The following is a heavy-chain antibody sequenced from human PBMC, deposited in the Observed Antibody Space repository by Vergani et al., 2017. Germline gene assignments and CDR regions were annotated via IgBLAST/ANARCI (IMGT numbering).Heavy chain of an antibody. CDR1: GYTFTGYY. Sequence: QVQLVQSGAEVKKPGASVKVSCKASGYTFTGYYMHWVRQAPGQGLEWMGWINPNSGGTNYAQKFQGRVTITADKSTSTAYMELSSLRSEDTAVYYCAREYSSSAGPDDDYYYYMDVWGKGTTVTVSS. CDR3: AREYSSSAGPDDDYYYYMDV. V-gene: IGHV1-2*02. D-gene: IGHD6-6*01. CDR2: INPNSGGT. J-gene: IGHJ6*03.